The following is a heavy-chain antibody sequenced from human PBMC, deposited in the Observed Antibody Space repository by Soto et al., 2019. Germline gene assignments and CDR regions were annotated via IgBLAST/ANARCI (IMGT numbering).Heavy chain of an antibody. CDR1: GDSINNGAYY. V-gene: IGHV4-31*03. Sequence: PSETLSLTCSVSGDSINNGAYYWNWIRQHPDKGLEWIGYIYYSGSTYYTPSLRSRVTISVDTSKNQFSLKLSSVTAADTAVYYCARSVFPWGQGTLVTVSS. CDR3: ARSVFP. CDR2: IYYSGST. J-gene: IGHJ5*02.